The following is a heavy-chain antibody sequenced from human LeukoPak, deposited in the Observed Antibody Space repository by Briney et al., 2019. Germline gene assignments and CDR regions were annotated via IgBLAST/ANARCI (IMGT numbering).Heavy chain of an antibody. J-gene: IGHJ5*02. Sequence: SETLSLTCTVSGGSISSGSYYWSWIRQPAGKGLEWIGRIYTSGSTNYNPSLKSRVTISVDTSKNQFSLKLSSVTAADTAVYYWATAQNIVVVAATQTGWFAPWGQETLVTVSS. CDR3: ATAQNIVVVAATQTGWFAP. V-gene: IGHV4-61*02. CDR1: GGSISSGSYY. CDR2: IYTSGST. D-gene: IGHD2-21*02.